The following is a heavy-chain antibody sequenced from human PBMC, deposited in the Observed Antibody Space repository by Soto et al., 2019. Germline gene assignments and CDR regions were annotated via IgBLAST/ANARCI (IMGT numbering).Heavy chain of an antibody. V-gene: IGHV1-69*13. CDR2: IIPIFGTA. J-gene: IGHJ6*02. D-gene: IGHD3-3*01. CDR1: GGTFSSYA. CDR3: ARIIVETTYYDFWSGYPPAPYYYYGMDV. Sequence: GASVKVSCKASGGTFSSYAISWVRQAPGQGLEWMGGIIPIFGTANYAQKFQGRVTITADESTSTAYMELSSLRSEDTAVYYCARIIVETTYYDFWSGYPPAPYYYYGMDVWGQGTTVTVSS.